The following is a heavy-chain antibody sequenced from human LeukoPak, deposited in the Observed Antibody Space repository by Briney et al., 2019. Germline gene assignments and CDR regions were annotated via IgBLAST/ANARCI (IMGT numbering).Heavy chain of an antibody. Sequence: PSETLSLTCTVFGGSISSYYWSWIRQPPGKGLEWIGYIYYSGSTNYNPSLKSRVTISVDTSKNQFSLKLSSVTAADTAVYYCARVTVTKSGDAFDIWGQGTMVTVSS. D-gene: IGHD4-17*01. CDR1: GGSISSYY. V-gene: IGHV4-59*01. J-gene: IGHJ3*02. CDR2: IYYSGST. CDR3: ARVTVTKSGDAFDI.